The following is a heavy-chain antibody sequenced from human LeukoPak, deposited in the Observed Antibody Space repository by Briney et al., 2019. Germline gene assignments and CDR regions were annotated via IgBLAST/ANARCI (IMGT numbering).Heavy chain of an antibody. Sequence: GGSLRLSCAASGFTFSRSWMTWVRQAPGKGLECVANIKQDGSEKHYVGSVKGRFTISRDNGKNSLYLQMNSLRAEDTAVYYCARDEVGYFDYWGQGTLVTVSS. V-gene: IGHV3-7*01. J-gene: IGHJ4*02. CDR1: GFTFSRSW. CDR3: ARDEVGYFDY. CDR2: IKQDGSEK.